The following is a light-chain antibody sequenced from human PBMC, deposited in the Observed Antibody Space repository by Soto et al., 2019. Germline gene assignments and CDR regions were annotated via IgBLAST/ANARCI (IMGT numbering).Light chain of an antibody. CDR1: KRDVGSYNL. CDR3: CSYAGSSTQSYV. CDR2: EVS. Sequence: QSVLTQPASVSGSPGKSITISPPGTKRDVGSYNLVSWYQQHPGKAPKVIIYEVSERPSGVSDRFSGSKSGNTASLMISGLQAEDEADYYCCSYAGSSTQSYVFGSGTKVTVL. J-gene: IGLJ1*01. V-gene: IGLV2-23*02.